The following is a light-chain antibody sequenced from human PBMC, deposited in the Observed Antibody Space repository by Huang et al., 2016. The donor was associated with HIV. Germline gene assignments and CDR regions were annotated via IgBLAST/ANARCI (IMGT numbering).Light chain of an antibody. CDR2: WAS. Sequence: DIVMTQSPDSLAVSLGERATLNCKSSQHVGSSFAWYQQKPGQSPKHLIYWASTRAFGVPDRFSGSGSGTDFTLTISSLQAADVAVYYCQQHYSSPWTFGQGTKVEIK. V-gene: IGKV4-1*01. J-gene: IGKJ1*01. CDR3: QQHYSSPWT. CDR1: QHVGSS.